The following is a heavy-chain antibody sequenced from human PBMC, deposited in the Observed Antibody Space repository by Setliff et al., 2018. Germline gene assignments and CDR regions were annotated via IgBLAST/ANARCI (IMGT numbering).Heavy chain of an antibody. CDR2: ISAYNGDT. CDR1: GYTFTNYG. Sequence: ASVKVSCKASGYTFTNYGINWVQQAPGQGLEWVGWISAYNGDTNYAQKFQGRVTMTTDSSTSTAYMELRSLKSDDTAVYYCARCFPSLSCSDRGAFDYWGQGTLVTVSS. J-gene: IGHJ4*02. CDR3: ARCFPSLSCSDRGAFDY. V-gene: IGHV1-18*01. D-gene: IGHD1-26*01.